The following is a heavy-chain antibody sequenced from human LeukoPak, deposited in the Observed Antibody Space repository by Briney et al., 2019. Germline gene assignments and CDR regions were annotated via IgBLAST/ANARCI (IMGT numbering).Heavy chain of an antibody. CDR3: ARDYRVGCTSDDCYPIDY. D-gene: IGHD2-21*02. CDR2: ISYEASNQ. J-gene: IGHJ4*02. CDR1: GFTFSSHA. V-gene: IGHV3-30*01. Sequence: GRSLRLSCAASGFTFSSHAMHWVRQAPGKGLEWVAVISYEASNQYYADSVRGRFTISRDNSKNTLSLQMNSLRGEDTALYYCARDYRVGCTSDDCYPIDYWGQGTLVTVSS.